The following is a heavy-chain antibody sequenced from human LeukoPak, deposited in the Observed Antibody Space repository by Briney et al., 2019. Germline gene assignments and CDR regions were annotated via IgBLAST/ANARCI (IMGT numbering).Heavy chain of an antibody. CDR2: MNPNSGNT. CDR1: GYTFTSYA. J-gene: IGHJ4*02. V-gene: IGHV1-8*02. D-gene: IGHD4-17*01. CDR3: ARPTTIYGDYSYDY. Sequence: ASVKVSCKASGYTFTSYAMNWVRQATGQGLEWMGWMNPNSGNTGYAQKFQGRVTMTRNTSISTAYMELSSLRSEDTAVYYCARPTTIYGDYSYDYWGQGTLVTVSS.